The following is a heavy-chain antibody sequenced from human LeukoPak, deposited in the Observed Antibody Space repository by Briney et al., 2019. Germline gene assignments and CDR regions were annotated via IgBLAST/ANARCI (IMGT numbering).Heavy chain of an antibody. D-gene: IGHD3-10*01. CDR1: GLTFGSYW. CDR2: IKQDGSEK. CDR3: ARSIKSRGECDY. V-gene: IGHV3-7*01. J-gene: IGHJ4*02. Sequence: GGSLRPSCAAPGLTFGSYWMGWVRQAPGKGLGWVPNIKQDGSEKYYVDSVKGRFTISRDNAKNSLYLQMNSLRAEDTAVYYCARSIKSRGECDYWGQGTLVTVSS.